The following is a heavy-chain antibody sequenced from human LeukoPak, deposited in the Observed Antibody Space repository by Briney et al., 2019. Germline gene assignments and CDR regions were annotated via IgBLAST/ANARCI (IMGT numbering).Heavy chain of an antibody. CDR3: AKSYHYDSSGYLGYFDY. D-gene: IGHD3-22*01. CDR1: GFTFSAYG. CDR2: ISYDGSNK. V-gene: IGHV3-30*18. J-gene: IGHJ4*02. Sequence: QPGRSLRLSCAASGFTFSAYGIHWVRQAPGKGLEWVAVISYDGSNKYYADSVKGRFTISRDNSKNTLYLQMNSLRAEDTAVYYCAKSYHYDSSGYLGYFDYRGQGTLVTVSS.